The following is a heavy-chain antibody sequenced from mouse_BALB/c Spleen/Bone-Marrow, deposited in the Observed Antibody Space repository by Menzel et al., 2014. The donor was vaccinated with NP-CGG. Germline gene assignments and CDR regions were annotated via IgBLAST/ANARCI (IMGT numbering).Heavy chain of an antibody. Sequence: LQQPGSELVRPGASVKLSCKASGYTFTSYWMHWVKQRHGQGLEWIGNIYPGSGSTNYDEKFKSKGTLTVDTSSSTAYMHLSSLTSEDSAVYYCTREDYRYDWLAYWGQGTLVTVSA. V-gene: IGHV1S22*01. J-gene: IGHJ3*01. CDR1: GYTFTSYW. CDR2: IYPGSGST. D-gene: IGHD2-14*01. CDR3: TREDYRYDWLAY.